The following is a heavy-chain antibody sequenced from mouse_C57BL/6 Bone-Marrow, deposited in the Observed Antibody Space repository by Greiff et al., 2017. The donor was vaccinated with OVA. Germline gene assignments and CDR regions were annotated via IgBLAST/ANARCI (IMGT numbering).Heavy chain of an antibody. V-gene: IGHV1-64*01. CDR3: ARGRWLLLLFAY. CDR1: GYTFTSYW. J-gene: IGHJ3*01. D-gene: IGHD2-3*01. CDR2: IHPNSGST. Sequence: QVQLQQPGAELVKPGASVKLSCKASGYTFTSYWMHWVKQRPGQGLEWIGMIHPNSGSTNYNEKLKSKATLTVDKSSSTAYMQLSSLTSEDSAVYYCARGRWLLLLFAYWGQGTLVTVSA.